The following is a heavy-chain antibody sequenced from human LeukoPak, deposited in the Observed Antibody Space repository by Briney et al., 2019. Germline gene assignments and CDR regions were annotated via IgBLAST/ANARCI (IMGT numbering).Heavy chain of an antibody. D-gene: IGHD4-17*01. CDR1: WFIVSSNY. Sequence: GGSLRLSCSASWFIVSSNYMSWVRQAPGKGLEGVSVIYSCGRTYYADSVKGRFTISRDKSKNTLYLQMNSLRDEDTAVYYCARRQGKTVALDYWGQGILVTVSS. CDR3: ARRQGKTVALDY. CDR2: IYSCGRT. V-gene: IGHV3-53*01. J-gene: IGHJ4*02.